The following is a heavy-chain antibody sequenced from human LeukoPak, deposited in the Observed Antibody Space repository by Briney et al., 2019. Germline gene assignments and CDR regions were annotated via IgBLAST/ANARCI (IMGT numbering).Heavy chain of an antibody. Sequence: SETLSLTCAVSGYSISSGYYWGWIRQPPGKGLEWIGSIYHSGSTYYNPSLKSRVTISVDTSKNQFSLKLSSVTAADTALYYCAMSGSLDYWGQGTLVTVSS. D-gene: IGHD1-26*01. CDR1: GYSISSGYY. CDR2: IYHSGST. V-gene: IGHV4-38-2*01. CDR3: AMSGSLDY. J-gene: IGHJ4*02.